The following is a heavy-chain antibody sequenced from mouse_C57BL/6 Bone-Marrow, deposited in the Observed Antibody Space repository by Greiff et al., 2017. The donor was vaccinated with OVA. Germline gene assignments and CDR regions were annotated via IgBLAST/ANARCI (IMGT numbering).Heavy chain of an antibody. CDR3: ARSHYYGSSYYAMDY. J-gene: IGHJ4*01. CDR1: GFSLTSYG. D-gene: IGHD1-1*01. CDR2: IWSGGST. V-gene: IGHV2-2*01. Sequence: QVQLQQSGPGLVQPSQSLSITCTVSGFSLTSYGVHWVRQSPGKGLEWLGVIWSGGSTDYNAAFISRLSISKDNSKSQVFFKMNSLQAYDTAIYYCARSHYYGSSYYAMDYWGQGTSVTVSS.